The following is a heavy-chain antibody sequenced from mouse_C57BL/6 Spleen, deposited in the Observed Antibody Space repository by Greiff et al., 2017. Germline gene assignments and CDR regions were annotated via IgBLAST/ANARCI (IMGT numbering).Heavy chain of an antibody. D-gene: IGHD2-4*01. J-gene: IGHJ2*01. CDR3: ARDLYDYDEGFDY. V-gene: IGHV5-4*01. CDR1: GFTFSSYA. CDR2: ISDGGSYT. Sequence: EVKLVESGGGLVKPGGSLKLSCAASGFTFSSYAMSWVRQTPEKRLEWVATISDGGSYTYYPDNVKGRFTISRDNAKNNLYLQMSHLKSEDTAMYYCARDLYDYDEGFDYWGQGTTLTVSS.